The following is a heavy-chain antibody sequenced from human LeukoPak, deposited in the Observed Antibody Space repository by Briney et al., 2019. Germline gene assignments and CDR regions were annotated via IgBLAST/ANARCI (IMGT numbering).Heavy chain of an antibody. CDR2: MNPNSGNT. CDR1: GYTFTSYD. V-gene: IGHV1-8*01. D-gene: IGHD6-19*01. J-gene: IGHJ3*02. Sequence: ASVKVSCKASGYTFTSYDINWVRQATGQGLEWMGWMNPNSGNTGYAQKFQGRVTMTRNTSISTAYMELSSLRSEDTAVYYCAVTRGAVAGTPGAFDIWGQGTMVTVSS. CDR3: AVTRGAVAGTPGAFDI.